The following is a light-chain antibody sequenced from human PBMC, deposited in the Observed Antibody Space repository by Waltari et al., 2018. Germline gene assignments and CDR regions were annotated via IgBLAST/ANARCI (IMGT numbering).Light chain of an antibody. V-gene: IGKV3D-15*01. CDR2: GAS. CDR3: QQNSNWLT. Sequence: EIVMTQSPATLSLSPGERATLSCRASQSVSSRLAWYQQKPGQAPRLLIYGASSRATCIPDRFSGSGSGTEFTLTISSLEPEDVAVYYCQQNSNWLTFGGGTKVEIK. J-gene: IGKJ4*01. CDR1: QSVSSR.